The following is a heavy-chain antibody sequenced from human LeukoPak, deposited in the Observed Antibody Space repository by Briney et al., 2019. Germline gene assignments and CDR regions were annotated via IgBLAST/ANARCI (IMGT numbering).Heavy chain of an antibody. CDR2: IYYSGST. J-gene: IGHJ4*02. V-gene: IGHV4-39*07. D-gene: IGHD6-13*01. CDR3: ARTIAAAAGTLFRLYYFDY. CDR1: GGSISSSGYY. Sequence: MPSETLSLTCTVSGGSISSSGYYWGWIRQPPGKGLEWIGSIYYSGSTYYTPSLKSRVTISVDTSKNQFSLKLSSVTAADTAVYYCARTIAAAAGTLFRLYYFDYWGQGTLVTVSS.